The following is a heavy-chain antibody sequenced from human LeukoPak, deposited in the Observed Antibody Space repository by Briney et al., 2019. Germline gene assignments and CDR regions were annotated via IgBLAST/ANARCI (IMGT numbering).Heavy chain of an antibody. CDR1: GYSVSSNSAA. CDR2: TYYRSKWYN. J-gene: IGHJ4*02. Sequence: SQTLSLTCAISGYSVSSNSAAWNWLRQSPSRGLEWLGRTYYRSKWYNDYAVSVKSRITINPDTSKNQFSLQLNSVTPEDTAVYYCARDTGGSYPPFDYWGQGTLVTVSS. CDR3: ARDTGGSYPPFDY. V-gene: IGHV6-1*01. D-gene: IGHD1-26*01.